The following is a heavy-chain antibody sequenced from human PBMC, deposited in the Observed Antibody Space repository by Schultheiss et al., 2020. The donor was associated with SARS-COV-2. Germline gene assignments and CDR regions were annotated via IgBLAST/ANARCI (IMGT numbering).Heavy chain of an antibody. J-gene: IGHJ4*02. V-gene: IGHV1-2*02. Sequence: ASVKVSCQASGDTFTGYYMHWVRQAPGQGLEWMGWINPNSGGTNYAQKFQGRVTMTRDTSISTAYMELSRLRSDDTAVYYCARGIGYCSGTSCSFDYWGQGTLVTVSS. CDR1: GDTFTGYY. CDR2: INPNSGGT. CDR3: ARGIGYCSGTSCSFDY. D-gene: IGHD2-2*01.